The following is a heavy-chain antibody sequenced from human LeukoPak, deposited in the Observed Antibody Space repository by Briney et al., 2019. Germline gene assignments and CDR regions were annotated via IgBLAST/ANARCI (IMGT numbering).Heavy chain of an antibody. CDR2: IYHSGST. Sequence: SETLSLTCTVSGGSISSGGYYWSWIRQPPGKGLEWIGYIYHSGSTYYNPSLKSRVTISVDRSKNQFSLKLSSVTAADTAVYYCARPASRYCSSTSCYTANYFDYWGQGTLVTVSS. CDR1: GGSISSGGYY. V-gene: IGHV4-30-2*01. J-gene: IGHJ4*02. D-gene: IGHD2-2*02. CDR3: ARPASRYCSSTSCYTANYFDY.